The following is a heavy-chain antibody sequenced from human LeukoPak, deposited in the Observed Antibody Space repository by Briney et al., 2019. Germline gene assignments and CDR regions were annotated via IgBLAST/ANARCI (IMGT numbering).Heavy chain of an antibody. D-gene: IGHD3-10*01. Sequence: GGSLRLSCAASGFTFSSYAMHWVRQAPGKGLEWVAVISYDGSNKYYADSVKGRFTISRDDSKSIAYLQMNSLKTEDTAVYYCTSHITMVYYYGMDVWGQGTTVTVSS. V-gene: IGHV3-30-3*01. J-gene: IGHJ6*02. CDR3: TSHITMVYYYGMDV. CDR2: ISYDGSNK. CDR1: GFTFSSYA.